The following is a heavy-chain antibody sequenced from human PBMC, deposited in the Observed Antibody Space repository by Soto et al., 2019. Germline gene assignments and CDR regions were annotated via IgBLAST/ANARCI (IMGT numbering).Heavy chain of an antibody. CDR1: GFTFSSYS. D-gene: IGHD3-16*01. J-gene: IGHJ6*02. Sequence: PGGSLRLSCAASGFTFSSYSMNWVRQAPGKGLVWVSRVNSDGSTTYYADSVKGRFTISRDNAKNSLHLQMNSLGAEDTAVYYCASNYAYAEGYYYYGIDVWGQGTTVTVSS. CDR3: ASNYAYAEGYYYYGIDV. V-gene: IGHV3-74*01. CDR2: VNSDGSTT.